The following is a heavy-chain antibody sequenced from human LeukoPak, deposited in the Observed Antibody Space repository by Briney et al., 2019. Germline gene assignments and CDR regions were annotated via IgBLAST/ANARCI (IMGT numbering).Heavy chain of an antibody. CDR1: GGSISSYY. D-gene: IGHD6-13*01. CDR2: IYYSGST. J-gene: IGHJ4*02. Sequence: SQTLSLTCTVSGGSISSYYWSWIRQPPGKGLEWIGYIYYSGSTNYNPSLKSRVTISVDTSKNQFSLKLSSVTAADTAVYYCARSSPIAAFSRWGQGTLVTVSS. CDR3: ARSSPIAAFSR. V-gene: IGHV4-59*08.